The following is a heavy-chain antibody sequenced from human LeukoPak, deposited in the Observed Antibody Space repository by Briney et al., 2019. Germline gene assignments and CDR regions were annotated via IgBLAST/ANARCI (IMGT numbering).Heavy chain of an antibody. Sequence: GRSLRLSCAASGFTFDDYAMHWVRQAPGKGLEWVSGISWNSGSIGYADSVKGRFTISRDNAKNSLYLQMNSLRAEDTAVYYCARDMSSSGYYSDYWGQGTLVTVSS. D-gene: IGHD3-22*01. CDR1: GFTFDDYA. CDR3: ARDMSSSGYYSDY. CDR2: ISWNSGSI. V-gene: IGHV3-9*01. J-gene: IGHJ4*02.